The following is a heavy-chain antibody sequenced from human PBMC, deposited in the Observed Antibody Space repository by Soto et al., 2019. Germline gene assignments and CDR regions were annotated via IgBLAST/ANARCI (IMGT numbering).Heavy chain of an antibody. D-gene: IGHD5-12*01. Sequence: SETLSLTCTVSGGSISGYYWSWIRQPPGKGLEWIGHISKSGETTYNPSLKSRVTISVDTSKSQFSLNLSSVTAADTAVYYCARDPPDGYSGYDYWGQGTQVTVSS. CDR3: ARDPPDGYSGYDY. V-gene: IGHV4-59*01. CDR1: GGSISGYY. J-gene: IGHJ4*02. CDR2: ISKSGET.